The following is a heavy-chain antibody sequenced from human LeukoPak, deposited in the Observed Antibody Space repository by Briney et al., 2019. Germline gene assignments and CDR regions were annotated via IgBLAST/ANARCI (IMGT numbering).Heavy chain of an antibody. D-gene: IGHD3-10*01. V-gene: IGHV3-23*01. CDR1: GFTFSSYA. CDR3: AKVGTITMVRGVAPVDYYYYMDV. CDR2: ISGSGGST. Sequence: GGSLRLSCAASGFTFSSYAMSWVRQAPGKGLEWVSAISGSGGSTYYADSVKGRFTISRDNSKNTLYLQMNSLRAKDTAVYYCAKVGTITMVRGVAPVDYYYYMDVWGKGTTVTISS. J-gene: IGHJ6*03.